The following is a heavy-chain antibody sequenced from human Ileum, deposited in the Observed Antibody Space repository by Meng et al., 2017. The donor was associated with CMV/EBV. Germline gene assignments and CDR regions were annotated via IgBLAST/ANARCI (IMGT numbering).Heavy chain of an antibody. Sequence: QVQLQDSGPGLVKPSETLSLTCTVSGGSISGYYWSWIRQPATKGLEWIGRVYSSGSTDYNPSLQSRVTTSVDTSKNQFSLKLSSVTAADTAVYYCARGSSSWAFDYWGQGTLVTVSS. J-gene: IGHJ4*02. V-gene: IGHV4-4*07. CDR1: GGSISGYY. CDR3: ARGSSSWAFDY. D-gene: IGHD2-2*01. CDR2: VYSSGST.